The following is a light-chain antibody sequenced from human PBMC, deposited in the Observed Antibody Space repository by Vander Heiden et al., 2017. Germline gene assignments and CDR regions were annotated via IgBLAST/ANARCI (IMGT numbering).Light chain of an antibody. J-gene: IGLJ2*01. CDR1: KLGDKY. CDR3: QAWDSSTVV. V-gene: IGLV3-1*01. Sequence: SYELTQPPSVSVSPGQTASIPCSGDKLGDKYAGVYQQKQGQARGLVIYQESKRPSGSTERFYGSNSGNIANLTISGTQAMDEADYYCQAWDSSTVVFGGGNKLTVL. CDR2: QES.